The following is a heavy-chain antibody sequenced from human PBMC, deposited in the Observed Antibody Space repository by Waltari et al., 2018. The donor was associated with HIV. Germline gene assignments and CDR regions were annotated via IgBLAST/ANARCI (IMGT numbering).Heavy chain of an antibody. Sequence: LVESGGTTVQPGGALRLPCTASGFVFVTHWLHCGRQSLGGGLFWVSQIDNDGRVIKYANSVKGRFTLSRDNTKNMLFLEMKSLRGEDSGIYYCVKDVAVTHYGVYYSGLDVWGQGTTVTV. D-gene: IGHD2-8*01. CDR1: GFVFVTHW. CDR2: IDNDGRVI. CDR3: VKDVAVTHYGVYYSGLDV. V-gene: IGHV3-74*01. J-gene: IGHJ6*02.